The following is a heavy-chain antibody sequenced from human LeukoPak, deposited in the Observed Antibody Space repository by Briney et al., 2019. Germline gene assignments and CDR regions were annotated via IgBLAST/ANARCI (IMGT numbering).Heavy chain of an antibody. V-gene: IGHV4-34*01. CDR3: ARRPRWYCSGGSCYHFDY. D-gene: IGHD2-15*01. CDR2: INHSGST. Sequence: SETLSLTCAVYGGSFSGYYWSWMREPPGKGLEWIGEINHSGSTNYNPSLKSRVTISVDTSKNQFSLKLSSVTAADTAVYYCARRPRWYCSGGSCYHFDYWGQGTLVTVSS. J-gene: IGHJ4*02. CDR1: GGSFSGYY.